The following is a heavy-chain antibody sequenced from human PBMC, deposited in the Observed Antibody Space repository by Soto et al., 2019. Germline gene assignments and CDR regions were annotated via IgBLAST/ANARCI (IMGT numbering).Heavy chain of an antibody. Sequence: GGSLRLSCAASGVTESSYGMHSVRQAPGKGLEWVAVISYDGSNKYYADSVKGRFTISRDNSKNTLYLQMNSLRAEDTAVYYCAKDWPPYQVVPAAMPWFDPWGQGTLVTVSS. J-gene: IGHJ5*02. V-gene: IGHV3-30*18. CDR3: AKDWPPYQVVPAAMPWFDP. CDR2: ISYDGSNK. CDR1: GVTESSYG. D-gene: IGHD2-2*01.